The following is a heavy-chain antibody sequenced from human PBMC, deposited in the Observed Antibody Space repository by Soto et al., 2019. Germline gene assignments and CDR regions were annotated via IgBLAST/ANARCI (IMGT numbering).Heavy chain of an antibody. CDR3: ARHLGFGVVLNWFDP. Sequence: QVQLQESGPGLVKPSETLSLTCTVSGGSISSYYWSWIRQPPGKGLEWIGYIYYSGSTNYNPSLKSRATISVATSKNQFPLKLSSVTAADTAVYYCARHLGFGVVLNWFDPWGQGTLVTVSS. V-gene: IGHV4-59*08. CDR1: GGSISSYY. J-gene: IGHJ5*02. CDR2: IYYSGST. D-gene: IGHD3-3*01.